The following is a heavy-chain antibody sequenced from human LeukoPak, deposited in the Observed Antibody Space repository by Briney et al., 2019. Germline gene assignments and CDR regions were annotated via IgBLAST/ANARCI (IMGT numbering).Heavy chain of an antibody. CDR2: INHSGST. Sequence: SETLSLTCAVYGGSFSGYYWSWIRQPPGKGLEWIGEINHSGSTNYNPSLKSRITISVDTSKNQFSLKLGSVTAADTAVYYCARLRGARGTVRDYWGQGTLVTVSS. J-gene: IGHJ4*02. CDR3: ARLRGARGTVRDY. V-gene: IGHV4-34*01. CDR1: GGSFSGYY. D-gene: IGHD4-11*01.